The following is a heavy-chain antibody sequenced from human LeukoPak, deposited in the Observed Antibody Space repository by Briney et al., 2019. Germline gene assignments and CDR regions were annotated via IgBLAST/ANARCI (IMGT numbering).Heavy chain of an antibody. CDR3: AKDTRAGYDSSGYYDY. Sequence: GGSLRLSCAASGFTLYDYSMHWVRQTPGEGLGGVSGISRNSGSIGYADSVKGRFTISRDNAKNSLYLQMNSLRAEDMALYYCAKDTRAGYDSSGYYDYWGQGTLVTVSS. V-gene: IGHV3-9*03. D-gene: IGHD3-22*01. J-gene: IGHJ4*02. CDR2: ISRNSGSI. CDR1: GFTLYDYS.